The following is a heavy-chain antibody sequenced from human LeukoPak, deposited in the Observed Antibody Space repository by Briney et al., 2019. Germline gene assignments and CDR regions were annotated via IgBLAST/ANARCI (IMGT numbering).Heavy chain of an antibody. CDR2: IQYSGTT. Sequence: SETLSLTCTVSSGSIIGYYWAWIRQPPGRGLEWIGYIQYSGTTEYNPSLASRATISVDTAKDQFSLNLRSVTAADTAVYYCARDRAAGTLDFWGQGTLVTVSS. CDR1: SGSIIGYY. CDR3: ARDRAAGTLDF. D-gene: IGHD6-13*01. V-gene: IGHV4-59*01. J-gene: IGHJ4*02.